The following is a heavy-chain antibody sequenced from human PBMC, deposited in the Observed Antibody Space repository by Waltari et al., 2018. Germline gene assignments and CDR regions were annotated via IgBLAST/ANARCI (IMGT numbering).Heavy chain of an antibody. Sequence: QVQLVQSGAEVKKPGASVKVSCKVSGYTLTELPMHWVRQAPGKGLEWRGGFDPEDGETIYAQKFQGRATMTEDTSTDTAYMELSSLRSADTAVYYCATVRDRGGIAAAGTGGYFDYWGQGTLVTVSS. D-gene: IGHD6-13*01. J-gene: IGHJ4*02. CDR1: GYTLTELP. CDR3: ATVRDRGGIAAAGTGGYFDY. CDR2: FDPEDGET. V-gene: IGHV1-24*01.